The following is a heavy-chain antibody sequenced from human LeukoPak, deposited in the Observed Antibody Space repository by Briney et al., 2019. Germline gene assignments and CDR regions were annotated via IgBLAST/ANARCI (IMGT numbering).Heavy chain of an antibody. CDR1: GFNFSNYW. CDR3: ARDPPPCTSTTCYTGFDY. Sequence: GGSLRLSCATSGFNFSNYWMTWVRQPPGKGMEWLANMKQDGSKIYHADSVKGQFTISRDNAKNSLYLQMNSLRAEDTAVYCCARDPPPCTSTTCYTGFDYWGQGTLVTVSS. D-gene: IGHD2-2*02. J-gene: IGHJ4*02. V-gene: IGHV3-7*01. CDR2: MKQDGSKI.